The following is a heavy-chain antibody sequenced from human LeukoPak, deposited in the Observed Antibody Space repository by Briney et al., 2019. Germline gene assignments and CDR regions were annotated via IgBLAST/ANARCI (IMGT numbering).Heavy chain of an antibody. D-gene: IGHD3-22*01. CDR1: GFTFRSYG. V-gene: IGHV3-30*18. CDR3: AKGHYDSSGYPDY. CDR2: ISYDGSNK. Sequence: GGSLRLSCAASGFTFRSYGMHWVRQAPGKGLEWVAVISYDGSNKYYADSVKGRFTISRDNSKNTLYLQMNSLRAEDTAVYYCAKGHYDSSGYPDYWGQGTLVTVSS. J-gene: IGHJ4*02.